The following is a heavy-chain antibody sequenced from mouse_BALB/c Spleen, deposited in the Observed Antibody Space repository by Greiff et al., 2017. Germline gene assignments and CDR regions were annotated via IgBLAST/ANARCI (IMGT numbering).Heavy chain of an antibody. Sequence: EVQRVESGGGLVKLGGSLKLSCAASGFTFSSYYMSWVRQTPEKRLELVAAINSNGGSTYYPDTVKGRFTISRDNAKNTLYLQMSSLKSEDTALYDCARPYYGSSYVGFAYWGQGTLVTVSA. V-gene: IGHV5-6-2*01. D-gene: IGHD1-1*01. J-gene: IGHJ3*01. CDR3: ARPYYGSSYVGFAY. CDR1: GFTFSSYY. CDR2: INSNGGST.